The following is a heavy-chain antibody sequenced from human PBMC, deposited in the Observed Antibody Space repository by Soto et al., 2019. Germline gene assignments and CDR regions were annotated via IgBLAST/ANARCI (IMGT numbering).Heavy chain of an antibody. D-gene: IGHD4-17*01. CDR2: ISYDGSNK. V-gene: IGHV3-30-3*01. J-gene: IGHJ4*02. CDR1: GFTFSSYA. CDR3: ARDSRHLAVTIPDY. Sequence: GGSLRLSCAASGFTFSSYAMHWVRQAPGKGLEWVAVISYDGSNKYYADSVKGRFTISRDNSKNTLYLQMNSLRAEDTAVYYCARDSRHLAVTIPDYWGQGTLVTVSS.